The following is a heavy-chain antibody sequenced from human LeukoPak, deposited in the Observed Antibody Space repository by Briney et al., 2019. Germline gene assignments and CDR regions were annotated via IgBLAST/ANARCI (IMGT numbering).Heavy chain of an antibody. CDR1: GFTFSSYE. Sequence: GGSLRLSCAASGFTFSSYEMNWVRQAPGKGLEWVSYISSSGSTIYYADSVKGRFTISRDNAKNSLYLQMNSLRAADTAVYYCARGMRLVRGLMFDYWGQGTLVTVSS. CDR2: ISSSGSTI. J-gene: IGHJ4*02. D-gene: IGHD3-10*01. CDR3: ARGMRLVRGLMFDY. V-gene: IGHV3-48*03.